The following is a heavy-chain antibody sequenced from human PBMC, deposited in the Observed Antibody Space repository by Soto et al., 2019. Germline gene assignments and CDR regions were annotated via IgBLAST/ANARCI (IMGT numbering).Heavy chain of an antibody. CDR2: IKQDGSEK. V-gene: IGHV3-7*03. CDR1: GFTFSSYW. J-gene: IGHJ4*02. D-gene: IGHD6-13*01. CDR3: ARALLGYSSSGDY. Sequence: GGSLRLSCAASGFTFSSYWMSWVRQAPGKGLEWVANIKQDGSEKYYVDSVKGRFTISRDNAKNSLYLQMNSLRAEDAAVYYCARALLGYSSSGDYWGQGTLVTVSS.